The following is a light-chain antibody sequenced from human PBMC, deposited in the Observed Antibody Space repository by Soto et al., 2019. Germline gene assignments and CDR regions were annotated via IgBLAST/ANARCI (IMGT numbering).Light chain of an antibody. V-gene: IGKV1-5*01. CDR3: QQYNTYSWT. CDR1: QSISTR. Sequence: DIQMTQSPSTLSASVGDRVTITCRASQSISTRLAWYRQKPGEAPNLLIYDASSLESGVPARFSGSGSGTEFTLTISSLQPDDFATYYCQQYNTYSWTFGLGTKVEV. CDR2: DAS. J-gene: IGKJ1*01.